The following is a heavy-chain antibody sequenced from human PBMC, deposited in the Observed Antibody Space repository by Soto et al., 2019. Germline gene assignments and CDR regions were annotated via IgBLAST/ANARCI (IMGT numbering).Heavy chain of an antibody. CDR3: ARRDGSYEYLDH. J-gene: IGHJ4*02. Sequence: GGSLRLSCEASGFTLSTYGMHWVRQAPGKGLEWVAVIYYDGRKEYNADSVKGRFTISRDSSKNTMYLQMNSLRVDDTAVYYCARRDGSYEYLDHWGQGTLVTVSS. D-gene: IGHD3-16*01. V-gene: IGHV3-33*01. CDR2: IYYDGRKE. CDR1: GFTLSTYG.